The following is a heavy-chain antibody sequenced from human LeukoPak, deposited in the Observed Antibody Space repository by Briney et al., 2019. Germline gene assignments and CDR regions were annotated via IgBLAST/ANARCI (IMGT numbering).Heavy chain of an antibody. Sequence: GGSLRLSCAASGFTFSSYAMSRVRQAPGEGLEWVSAISGSGGSTYYADSVKGRFTISRDNSKNTLYLQMNSLRAEDTAVYYCAKDGIAAAGLEGYYYYGMDVWGQGTTVTVSS. CDR1: GFTFSSYA. D-gene: IGHD6-13*01. J-gene: IGHJ6*02. CDR3: AKDGIAAAGLEGYYYYGMDV. V-gene: IGHV3-23*01. CDR2: ISGSGGST.